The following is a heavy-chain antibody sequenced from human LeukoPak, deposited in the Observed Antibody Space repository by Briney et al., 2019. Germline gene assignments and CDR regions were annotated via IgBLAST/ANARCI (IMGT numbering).Heavy chain of an antibody. Sequence: GGSLRLSCAASGFTFSSYSMNWVRQAPGKGLEWVSSISSSSSYIYYADSVKGRFTISRDNAKNSLYLQMNSLRAEDTAVYYCARDRTIAARPGYFDYWGQGTLVTVSA. J-gene: IGHJ4*02. D-gene: IGHD6-6*01. CDR1: GFTFSSYS. CDR2: ISSSSSYI. V-gene: IGHV3-21*01. CDR3: ARDRTIAARPGYFDY.